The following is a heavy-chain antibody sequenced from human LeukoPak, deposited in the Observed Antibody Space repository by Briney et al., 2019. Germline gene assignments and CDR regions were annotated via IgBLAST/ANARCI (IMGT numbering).Heavy chain of an antibody. Sequence: PGGSLRLSCAASGFTFSSYCMSWVRQAPGKGLEWVANIKQDGSEKYYVESVKGRFTISRDNAKNSLYLQMNSLRAEDTAVYYCARDSDYDFWSPHGMDVWGQGTTVTVSS. CDR2: IKQDGSEK. CDR3: ARDSDYDFWSPHGMDV. V-gene: IGHV3-7*01. CDR1: GFTFSSYC. D-gene: IGHD3-3*01. J-gene: IGHJ6*02.